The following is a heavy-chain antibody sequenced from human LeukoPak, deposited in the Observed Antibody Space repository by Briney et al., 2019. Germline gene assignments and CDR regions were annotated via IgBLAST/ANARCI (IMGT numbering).Heavy chain of an antibody. D-gene: IGHD3-3*01. V-gene: IGHV1-2*02. Sequence: VASVKVSCKASGYTFTGHYMHWVRQAPGQGLEWMGWINPNSGGTNYAQKFQGRVTMTRDTSISTAYMELSRLRSDDTAVYYCARADYDFWSGYYDYWGQGTLVTVSS. J-gene: IGHJ4*02. CDR1: GYTFTGHY. CDR2: INPNSGGT. CDR3: ARADYDFWSGYYDY.